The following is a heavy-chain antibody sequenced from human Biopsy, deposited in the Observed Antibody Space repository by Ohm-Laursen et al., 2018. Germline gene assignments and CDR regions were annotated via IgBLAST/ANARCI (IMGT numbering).Heavy chain of an antibody. J-gene: IGHJ6*02. D-gene: IGHD2-15*01. CDR3: ARMDCSGGSCHYYSYGMDV. CDR1: GVSITAYY. Sequence: SDTLSLTCTVSGVSITAYYWSWIRQPPGKGLECIGNIHHSGSTNYNPSLKSRLNISVDTSKNQFSLILSSVTAADTAVYYCARMDCSGGSCHYYSYGMDVWGQGTTVTVSS. CDR2: IHHSGST. V-gene: IGHV4-4*09.